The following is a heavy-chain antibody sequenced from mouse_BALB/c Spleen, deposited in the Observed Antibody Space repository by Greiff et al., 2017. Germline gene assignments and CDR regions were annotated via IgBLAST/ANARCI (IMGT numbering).Heavy chain of an antibody. J-gene: IGHJ1*01. CDR1: GYSITSDYA. CDR3: ARSDGYYWYFDV. D-gene: IGHD2-3*01. CDR2: ISYSGST. V-gene: IGHV3-2*02. Sequence: EVQLVESGPGLVKPSQSLSLTCTVTGYSITSDYAWNWIRQFPGNKLEWMGYISYSGSTSYNPSLKSRISITRDTSKNQFFLQLNSVTTEDTATYYCARSDGYYWYFDVWGAGTTVTVSS.